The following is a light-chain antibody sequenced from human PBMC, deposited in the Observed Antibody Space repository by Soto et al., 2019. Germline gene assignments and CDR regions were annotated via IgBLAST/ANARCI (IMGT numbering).Light chain of an antibody. V-gene: IGKV3-20*01. Sequence: EIVLMQSPGTLSLSPREGATLSCRASQSVNNNYLAWYQQRPGQAPTVLIFDTSRRAPGVPDRFSGSGSGTDFTLRISRVEPDDFAVYYCQQYGSSQFTFGPGTKLNIK. CDR3: QQYGSSQFT. CDR1: QSVNNNY. J-gene: IGKJ3*01. CDR2: DTS.